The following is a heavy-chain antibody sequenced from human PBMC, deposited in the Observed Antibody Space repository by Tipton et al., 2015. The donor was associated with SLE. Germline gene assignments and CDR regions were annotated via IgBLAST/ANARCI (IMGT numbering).Heavy chain of an antibody. CDR1: GGSFSAYY. V-gene: IGHV4-34*01. D-gene: IGHD5/OR15-5a*01. CDR3: ARGRNLPVYFDY. CDR2: INHTGST. Sequence: TLSLTCAVYGGSFSAYYWSWIRQPPGKGLEWIGEINHTGSTNYNPSLKSRVTISVDTSKNQFSLKVNSVTAADTAVYYCARGRNLPVYFDYWGQGALVTVSS. J-gene: IGHJ4*02.